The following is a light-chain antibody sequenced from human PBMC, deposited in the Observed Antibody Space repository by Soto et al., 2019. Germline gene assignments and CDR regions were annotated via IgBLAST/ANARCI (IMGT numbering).Light chain of an antibody. CDR3: QQRSSWPLT. Sequence: EIVLTQSPGALSLSPGERATLSCRSSQSVSSSYLAWYQQKPGQAPRLLIYAASSRATGIPDRFSGSGSGTDFTLTISRLEPEDFAIYYCQQRSSWPLTFGGGTKV. J-gene: IGKJ4*01. CDR1: QSVSSSY. CDR2: AAS. V-gene: IGKV3D-20*02.